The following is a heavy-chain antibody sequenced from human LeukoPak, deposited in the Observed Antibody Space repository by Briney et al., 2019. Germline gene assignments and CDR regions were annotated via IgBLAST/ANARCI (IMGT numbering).Heavy chain of an antibody. D-gene: IGHD3-3*01. J-gene: IGHJ4*02. V-gene: IGHV3-23*01. CDR1: GFTFSSYA. CDR2: ISGSGGST. CDR3: AKRDGFDFWSGRYSFDY. Sequence: PGGSLRLSCAASGFTFSSYAMSWVRQAPGKGLEWVSAISGSGGSTYCADSVKGRFTISRDNSKNTLYLQMNSLRAEDTAIYYCAKRDGFDFWSGRYSFDYWGQGTLVTVSS.